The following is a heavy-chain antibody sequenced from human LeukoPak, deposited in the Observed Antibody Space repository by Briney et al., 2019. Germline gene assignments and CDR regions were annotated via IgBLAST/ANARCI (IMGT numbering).Heavy chain of an antibody. Sequence: SETLSLTCTVSGGSISSGSYYWSWIRQPAGKGLEWIGRIYTSGSTNYNPSLKSRVTISVDTSKNQFSLKLSSVTAADTAVYYCARDSVETLRFLEWLSYRAFDIWGQGTMVTVSS. D-gene: IGHD3-3*01. CDR3: ARDSVETLRFLEWLSYRAFDI. V-gene: IGHV4-61*02. CDR2: IYTSGST. CDR1: GGSISSGSYY. J-gene: IGHJ3*02.